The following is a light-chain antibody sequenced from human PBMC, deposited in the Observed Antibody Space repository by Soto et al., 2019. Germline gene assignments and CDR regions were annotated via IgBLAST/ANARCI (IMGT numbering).Light chain of an antibody. CDR2: ANT. CDR1: NLGADLD. Sequence: QSVLTQPPSVSGAPGQRVTISCTNLGADLDVLWYQQLPGTGPKLLIYANTNRPSGVPDRFSGSKSGTSASLTITGLQAEDEADYYCQSYDTGLSAVVFGGGTKVTVL. CDR3: QSYDTGLSAVV. J-gene: IGLJ2*01. V-gene: IGLV1-40*01.